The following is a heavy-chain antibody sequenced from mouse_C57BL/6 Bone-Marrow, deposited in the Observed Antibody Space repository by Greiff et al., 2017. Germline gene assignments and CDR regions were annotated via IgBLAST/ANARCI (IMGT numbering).Heavy chain of an antibody. V-gene: IGHV2-5*01. D-gene: IGHD2-12*01. Sequence: QVQLKESGPGLVQPSQSLSITCTVSGFSLTSYGVHWVRQSPGKGLEWLGVIWRGGSTDYNAAFMSRLSITKDNSKSQVFFKMNSLQADDTAIYXCAKRRYYTLYAMDYWGQGTSVTVSS. CDR3: AKRRYYTLYAMDY. CDR2: IWRGGST. CDR1: GFSLTSYG. J-gene: IGHJ4*01.